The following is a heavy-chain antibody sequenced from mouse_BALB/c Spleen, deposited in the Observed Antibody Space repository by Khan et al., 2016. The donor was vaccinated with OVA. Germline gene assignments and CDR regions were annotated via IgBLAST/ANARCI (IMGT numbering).Heavy chain of an antibody. D-gene: IGHD4-1*01. CDR1: GFTFSDYG. CDR3: ARYWAMDY. Sequence: EVELVESGGGLVQPGGSRKLSCAASGFTFSDYGMAWVRQAPGKGPEWVAFISNLAYSIYYADTVTGRFTISRENAKNTLYLEMSTLRSEDSAMYYCARYWAMDYWEQGTSVTVSS. J-gene: IGHJ4*01. V-gene: IGHV5-15*02. CDR2: ISNLAYSI.